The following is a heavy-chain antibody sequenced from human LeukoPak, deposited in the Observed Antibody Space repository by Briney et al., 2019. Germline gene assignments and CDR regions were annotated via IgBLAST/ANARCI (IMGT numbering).Heavy chain of an antibody. V-gene: IGHV1-18*01. J-gene: IGHJ5*02. Sequence: ASVKVFCRASGYTFTTYGLNWVRQAPGLGLEWMGWISAYNGNTKDAEKFQDRVTMTTDTSTSTAYMELRNLRSDDTAVYYCARDTIAARPGWFDPWGQGPLVTVSS. CDR1: GYTFTTYG. CDR3: ARDTIAARPGWFDP. CDR2: ISAYNGNT. D-gene: IGHD6-6*01.